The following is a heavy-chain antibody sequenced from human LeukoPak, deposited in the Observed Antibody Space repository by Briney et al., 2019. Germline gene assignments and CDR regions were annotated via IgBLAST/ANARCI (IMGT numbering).Heavy chain of an antibody. CDR1: GGTFMRHS. J-gene: IGHJ4*02. CDR2: INTNTGNP. Sequence: ASVKVSCKASGGTFMRHSISWVRQAPGQGLEWMGWINTNTGNPTYAQGFTGRFVFSLDTSVSTAYLQISSLKAEDTAVYYCARGRGVRGVNNPGDYWGQGTLVTVSS. CDR3: ARGRGVRGVNNPGDY. V-gene: IGHV7-4-1*02. D-gene: IGHD3-10*01.